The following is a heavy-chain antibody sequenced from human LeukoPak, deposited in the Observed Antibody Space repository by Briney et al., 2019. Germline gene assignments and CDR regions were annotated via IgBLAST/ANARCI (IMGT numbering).Heavy chain of an antibody. J-gene: IGHJ3*02. CDR3: ARGWARDGFNI. CDR1: GDSVSNNA. D-gene: IGHD6-13*01. V-gene: IGHV6-1*01. Sequence: SQTHSLTCVISGDSVSNNAWNWVRQTPSGGLECLGRTYYDSKWYNHYAESVKSRISINPDTSKNQFSLQLNSVTLEDTAVHYCARGWARDGFNIWSQGTMVTVSS. CDR2: TYYDSKWYN.